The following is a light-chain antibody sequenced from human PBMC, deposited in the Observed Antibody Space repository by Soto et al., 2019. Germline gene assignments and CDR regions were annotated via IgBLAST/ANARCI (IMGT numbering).Light chain of an antibody. V-gene: IGKV3-11*01. CDR1: QSVSSS. CDR2: DAS. Sequence: EIVLTQSPDTLSLSPGERATLSCRASQSVSSSLAWYQQKPGQAHRLLIYDASNRATVIPARFSGSGSGTDFRLSISSLEPADFAVYYCQPRSNWPPEVTFGPGTKVDIK. CDR3: QPRSNWPPEVT. J-gene: IGKJ3*01.